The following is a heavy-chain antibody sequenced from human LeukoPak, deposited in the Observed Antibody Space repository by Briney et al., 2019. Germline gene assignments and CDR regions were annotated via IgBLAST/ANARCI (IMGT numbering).Heavy chain of an antibody. CDR3: ANDFWSGYHFDY. D-gene: IGHD3-3*01. CDR2: ISSSSSYI. V-gene: IGHV3-21*01. Sequence: PGGSLRLSCAASGFTFSSYSMNWLRQAPGKGLEWGSSISSSSSYIYYADSVKGRFTISRDNAKNSLYLQMNSLRAEDTAVYYCANDFWSGYHFDYWGQGTLVTVSS. J-gene: IGHJ4*02. CDR1: GFTFSSYS.